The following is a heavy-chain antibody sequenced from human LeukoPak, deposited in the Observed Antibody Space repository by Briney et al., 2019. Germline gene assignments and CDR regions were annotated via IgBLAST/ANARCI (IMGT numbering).Heavy chain of an antibody. Sequence: GGSLRLSCEASGFTFGNYAMNWVHQAPGKGLEWVSTISGTGSSTYYADSAKGRFTISRDNSKDTLFLQLNSLTAADTAMYFCAKASVAIRQYCNSWGQGTLVTVSS. V-gene: IGHV3-23*01. CDR1: GFTFGNYA. D-gene: IGHD2-2*02. CDR3: AKASVAIRQYCNS. CDR2: ISGTGSST. J-gene: IGHJ5*02.